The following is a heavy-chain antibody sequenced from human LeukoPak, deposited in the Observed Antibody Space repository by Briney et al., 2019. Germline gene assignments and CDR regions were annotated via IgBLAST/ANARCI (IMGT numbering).Heavy chain of an antibody. CDR3: ARLAPEDCSSTSCYTGGPYYYMEV. D-gene: IGHD2-2*02. V-gene: IGHV3-11*01. CDR1: GFTFTDYY. CDR2: ISSSGSTI. J-gene: IGHJ6*03. Sequence: GGSLRLSCAASGFTFTDYYMSWIRQAPGKGLEWVSYISSSGSTIYYADSVKGRFTISRDNAKNSLYLQMNSLRAEDTAVYYCARLAPEDCSSTSCYTGGPYYYMEVWGKGTTVTVSS.